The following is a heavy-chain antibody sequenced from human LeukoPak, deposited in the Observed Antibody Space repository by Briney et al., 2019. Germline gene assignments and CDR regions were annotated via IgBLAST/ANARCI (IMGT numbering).Heavy chain of an antibody. J-gene: IGHJ6*02. CDR3: ARAAVAGPGDV. V-gene: IGHV3-7*04. CDR2: IKPDGGEK. CDR1: GFTFSSYS. D-gene: IGHD6-19*01. Sequence: PGGSLRLSCAASGFTFSSYSMTWVRQAPGKGLEWVANIKPDGGEKYYVDSLKGRFTISRDNAENSLYLQMNSLRAEDTAVYYCARAAVAGPGDVWGQGTTVTVSS.